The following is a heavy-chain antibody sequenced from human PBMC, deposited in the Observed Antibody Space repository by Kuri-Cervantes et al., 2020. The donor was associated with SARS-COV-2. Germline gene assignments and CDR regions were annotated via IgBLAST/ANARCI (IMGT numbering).Heavy chain of an antibody. CDR3: ASPEVAMRG. D-gene: IGHD2-2*01. CDR1: GFTFSSYS. J-gene: IGHJ4*02. CDR2: ISSSSSTI. Sequence: GESLKISCAASGFTFSSYSMNWVRQAPGKGLEWVSYISSSSSTIYYANSVKGRFTISRDNAKNSLYLLMNSLRAEDTAVYYCASPEVAMRGWGQGTLVTVSS. V-gene: IGHV3-48*01.